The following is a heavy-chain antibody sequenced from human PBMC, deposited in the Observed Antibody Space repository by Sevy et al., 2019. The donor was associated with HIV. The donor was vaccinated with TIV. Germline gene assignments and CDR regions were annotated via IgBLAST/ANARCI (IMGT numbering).Heavy chain of an antibody. D-gene: IGHD1-7*01. CDR1: GFTFSSYA. V-gene: IGHV3-23*01. CDR2: ISGSGGST. CDR3: AKTLNWNYLKHFDY. Sequence: GGSLRLSCAASGFTFSSYAMSWVRQAPWKGLEWVSAISGSGGSTYYADSVKGRFTISRDNSKNTLYLQMNSLRAEDTAVYYCAKTLNWNYLKHFDYWGQGTLVTVSS. J-gene: IGHJ4*02.